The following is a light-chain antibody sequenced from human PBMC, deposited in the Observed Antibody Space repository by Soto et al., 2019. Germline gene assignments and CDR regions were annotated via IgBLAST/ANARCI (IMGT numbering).Light chain of an antibody. Sequence: AIQMTQSPSSLSASVGDRVTITCRASQDIRTELGWYQQKPVKAPKLLIYGASTLQSGVPSRFSGSGSGTDFTLTISSLQPEDFASYYCLQDYSYPRTFGQGTKVEI. V-gene: IGKV1-6*01. J-gene: IGKJ1*01. CDR2: GAS. CDR3: LQDYSYPRT. CDR1: QDIRTE.